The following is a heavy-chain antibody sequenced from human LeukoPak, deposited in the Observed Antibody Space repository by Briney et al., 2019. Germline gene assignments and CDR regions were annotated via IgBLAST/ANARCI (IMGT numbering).Heavy chain of an antibody. CDR3: ARDGAVRGVPPHWFDP. CDR2: ISYDGSNK. CDR1: GFTFSSYG. Sequence: PGGSLRLSCAASGFTFSSYGMHWVRQAPGKGLEWVAVISYDGSNKYYADSVKGRFTISRDNSKNTLYLQMNSLRAEDTAVYYCARDGAVRGVPPHWFDPWGQGTLVTVSS. J-gene: IGHJ5*02. D-gene: IGHD3-10*01. V-gene: IGHV3-30*19.